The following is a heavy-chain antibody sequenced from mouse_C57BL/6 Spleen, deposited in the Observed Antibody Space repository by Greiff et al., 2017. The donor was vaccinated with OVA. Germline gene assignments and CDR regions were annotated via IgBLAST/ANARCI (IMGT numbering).Heavy chain of an antibody. J-gene: IGHJ2*01. V-gene: IGHV1-82*01. Sequence: VKLVESGPELVKPGASVKISCKASGYAFSSSWMNWVKQRPGKGLEWIGRIYPGDGDTNYNGKFKGKATLTADKSSSTAYMQLSGLTSEDSAVYFCARSYRGYYFDYWGQGTTLTVSS. CDR2: IYPGDGDT. D-gene: IGHD2-14*01. CDR1: GYAFSSSW. CDR3: ARSYRGYYFDY.